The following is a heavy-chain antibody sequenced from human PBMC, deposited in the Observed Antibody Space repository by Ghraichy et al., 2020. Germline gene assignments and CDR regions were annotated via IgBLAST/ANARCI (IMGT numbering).Heavy chain of an antibody. Sequence: GGSLRLSCAASGFTFTSYAMSWVRQAPGKGLEWVSAISGSGGTTYYADSVKGRFTISRDNSKNTLYLQMNGLRAEDTAVYYCAKGFVDSPRVYDYWGQGTLVTVSS. J-gene: IGHJ4*02. V-gene: IGHV3-23*01. CDR3: AKGFVDSPRVYDY. D-gene: IGHD6-13*01. CDR1: GFTFTSYA. CDR2: ISGSGGTT.